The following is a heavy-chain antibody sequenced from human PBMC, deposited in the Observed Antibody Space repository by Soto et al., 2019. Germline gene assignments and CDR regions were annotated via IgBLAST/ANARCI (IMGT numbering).Heavy chain of an antibody. V-gene: IGHV3-13*01. CDR1: GFTFSSYD. CDR2: IGTAGDT. D-gene: IGHD7-27*01. Sequence: GGSLRLSCAASGFTFSSYDMHWVRQATGKGLEWVSAIGTAGDTYYPGSVKGRFTISRENAKNSLYLQMNSLRAGDTAVYYCARGDHKSRNLGYYYYYYMDVWGKGTTVTVSS. CDR3: ARGDHKSRNLGYYYYYYMDV. J-gene: IGHJ6*03.